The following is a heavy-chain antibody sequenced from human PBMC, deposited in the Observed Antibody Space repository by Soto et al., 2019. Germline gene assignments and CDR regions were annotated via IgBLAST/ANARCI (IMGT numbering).Heavy chain of an antibody. D-gene: IGHD6-13*01. CDR3: AKDCYSSSWMDWFDP. CDR1: GFTFSSYA. Sequence: GGSLRLSCAASGFTFSSYAMSWVRQAPGKGLEWVSAISGSGGSTYYADSVKGRFTISRDNSKNTLYLQMNSLRAEDTAVYYCAKDCYSSSWMDWFDPWGQGTLVTVSS. V-gene: IGHV3-23*01. CDR2: ISGSGGST. J-gene: IGHJ5*02.